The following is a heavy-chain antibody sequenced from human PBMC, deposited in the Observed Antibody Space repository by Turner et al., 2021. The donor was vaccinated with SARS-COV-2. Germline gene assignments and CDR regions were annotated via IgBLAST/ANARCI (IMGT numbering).Heavy chain of an antibody. J-gene: IGHJ4*02. V-gene: IGHV3-30*18. CDR1: GFTFTSAG. Sequence: QVQRVGSGGGVVQPRSSLRLPCTASGFTFTSAGMHWVRRAPGKGLEWVAVISYDGSNKYYADSVKGRFTISRDNSKNTLYLQMNSLRAEDTAVYYCAKNPGPYCSGGSCYSGELDYWGQGTLVTVSS. D-gene: IGHD2-15*01. CDR2: ISYDGSNK. CDR3: AKNPGPYCSGGSCYSGELDY.